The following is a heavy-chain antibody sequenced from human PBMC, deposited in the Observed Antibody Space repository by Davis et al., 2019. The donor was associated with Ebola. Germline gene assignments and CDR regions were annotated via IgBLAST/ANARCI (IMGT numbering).Heavy chain of an antibody. V-gene: IGHV1-46*01. J-gene: IGHJ3*02. D-gene: IGHD3-22*01. CDR3: AREGGRYYDSSGYVFDI. Sequence: ASVKVSRKASGYRFTSYYMHWVRQAPGRGLEWMGIINPITGGTSYAQNFQVRVNMTRDTSTSTVYMELSSLRSEDTAVYYCAREGGRYYDSSGYVFDIWGQGTMVKVSS. CDR2: INPITGGT. CDR1: GYRFTSYY.